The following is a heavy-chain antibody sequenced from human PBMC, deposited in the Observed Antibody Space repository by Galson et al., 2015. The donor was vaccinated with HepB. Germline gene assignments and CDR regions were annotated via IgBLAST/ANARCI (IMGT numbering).Heavy chain of an antibody. CDR3: ARGPDSSGYLEGEYFQH. CDR2: INHSGST. D-gene: IGHD3-22*01. CDR1: GGSFSGYY. V-gene: IGHV4-34*01. J-gene: IGHJ1*01. Sequence: ETLSLTCAVYGGSFSGYYWSWIRQPPGKGLEWIGEINHSGSTNYNPSLKSRVTISVDTSKNQFSLKLSSVTAADTAVYYCARGPDSSGYLEGEYFQHWGQGTLVTVSS.